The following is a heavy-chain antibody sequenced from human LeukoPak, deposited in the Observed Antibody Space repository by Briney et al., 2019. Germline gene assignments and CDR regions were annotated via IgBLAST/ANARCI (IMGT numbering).Heavy chain of an antibody. CDR1: GFTFSDYY. Sequence: GGSLRLSCAASGFTFSDYYMSWIRQAPGKGLEWVSYISSSGSTIYYADSVKGRFTISRDNAKNSLYLQMNSLRAEDTAVYYCARLFGYCSSTSCWSPDYWGQGTLVTVSS. D-gene: IGHD2-2*01. CDR3: ARLFGYCSSTSCWSPDY. J-gene: IGHJ4*02. CDR2: ISSSGSTI. V-gene: IGHV3-11*04.